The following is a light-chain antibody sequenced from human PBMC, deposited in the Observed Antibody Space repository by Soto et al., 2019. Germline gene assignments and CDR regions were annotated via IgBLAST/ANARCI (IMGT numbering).Light chain of an antibody. CDR3: QQYNDWPPIT. Sequence: EIMMTQSPATLSVSPGESATLSCRASQSVRNNLAWYQHKPGQAPRLLIYYASTRATGIPARFSGSGSGTEFTLTLSSLQSEDFALYYCQQYNDWPPITFVQGTRLEIK. J-gene: IGKJ5*01. CDR2: YAS. V-gene: IGKV3-15*01. CDR1: QSVRNN.